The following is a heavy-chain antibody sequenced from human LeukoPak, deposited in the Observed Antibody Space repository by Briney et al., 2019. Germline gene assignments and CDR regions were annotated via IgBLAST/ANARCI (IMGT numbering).Heavy chain of an antibody. CDR1: GYIFTTYW. Sequence: GESLKISCKGSGYIFTTYWIAWVRQMPGKGLEWMGIIYPGDSETRYSPSFQGQVTISVDKSVSAAYLQWSSLKASDTAMYYCASPPTRECSSISCPLAYWGQGTLVTVSS. J-gene: IGHJ4*02. D-gene: IGHD2-2*01. CDR3: ASPPTRECSSISCPLAY. V-gene: IGHV5-51*01. CDR2: IYPGDSET.